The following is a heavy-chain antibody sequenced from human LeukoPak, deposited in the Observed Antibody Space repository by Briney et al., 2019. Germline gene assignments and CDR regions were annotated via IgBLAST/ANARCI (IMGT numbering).Heavy chain of an antibody. CDR1: GGSFSGYY. D-gene: IGHD3-10*01. CDR2: INHSGST. J-gene: IGHJ5*02. CDR3: ATRWFGENNWFDP. Sequence: SETLSLTCAVYGGSFSGYYWSWIRQPPGKGLEWIGEINHSGSTNYNPSLKSRVTISVDTSKNQFSLKLSSVTAADTAVYYCATRWFGENNWFDPWGQGTLVTVSS. V-gene: IGHV4-34*01.